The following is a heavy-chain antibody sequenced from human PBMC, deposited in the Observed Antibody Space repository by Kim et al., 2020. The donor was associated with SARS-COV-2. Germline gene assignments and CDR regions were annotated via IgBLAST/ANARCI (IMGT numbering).Heavy chain of an antibody. V-gene: IGHV1-24*01. CDR2: FDPEDGET. CDR1: GYTLTELS. D-gene: IGHD6-19*01. Sequence: ASVKVSCKVSGYTLTELSMHWVRQAPGKGLEWMGGFDPEDGETIYAQKFQGGFTMTEDTSTDTAYMELSSLRSEDTAVYYCATGIAVAMHYYFDYWGQGTLVTVSS. J-gene: IGHJ4*02. CDR3: ATGIAVAMHYYFDY.